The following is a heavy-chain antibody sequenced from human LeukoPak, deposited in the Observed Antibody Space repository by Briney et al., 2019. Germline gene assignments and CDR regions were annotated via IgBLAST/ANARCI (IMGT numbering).Heavy chain of an antibody. CDR2: IWYDGSNK. J-gene: IGHJ4*02. CDR1: GFTFSSYG. D-gene: IGHD3-16*02. V-gene: IGHV3-33*01. Sequence: GGSLRLSCAASGFTFSSYGMHWVRQAPGKGLEWVAVIWYDGSNKYYADSVKGRFTISRDNSKNTLYLQMNSLSAEDTAVYYCARDYRYYADWGQGTLVTVSS. CDR3: ARDYRYYAD.